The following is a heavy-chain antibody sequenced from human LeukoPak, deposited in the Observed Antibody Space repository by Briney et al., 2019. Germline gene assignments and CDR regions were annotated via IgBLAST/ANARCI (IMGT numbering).Heavy chain of an antibody. CDR1: GFTFSSSW. D-gene: IGHD5-18*01. V-gene: IGHV3-74*01. CDR2: ISSDGSSS. J-gene: IGHJ4*02. CDR3: ARSSGYGYDY. Sequence: GGSLRLSCEATGFTFSSSWMHWVRQAPGKGLVWVSRISSDGSSSSYADSVKGRFTISRDNAKNTLSLQMNSLRAEDTAVYYCARSSGYGYDYWGQGTLVTVSS.